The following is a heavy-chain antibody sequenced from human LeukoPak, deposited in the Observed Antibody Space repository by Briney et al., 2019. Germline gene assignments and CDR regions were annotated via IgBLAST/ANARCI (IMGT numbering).Heavy chain of an antibody. D-gene: IGHD1-26*01. Sequence: ASAKVSCKASGYTFTSYDINWVRQATGQGLEWMGWMNPNSGNTGYAQKFQGRVTITRNTSISTAYMELSSLRSEDTAVYYCARARVGATTRYYFDYWGQGTLVTVSS. CDR2: MNPNSGNT. CDR1: GYTFTSYD. CDR3: ARARVGATTRYYFDY. V-gene: IGHV1-8*03. J-gene: IGHJ4*02.